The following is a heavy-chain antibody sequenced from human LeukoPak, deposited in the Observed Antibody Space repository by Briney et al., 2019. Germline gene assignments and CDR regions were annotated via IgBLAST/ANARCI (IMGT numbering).Heavy chain of an antibody. CDR2: IYYSGST. CDR1: SGSVSNSHYY. CDR3: AGSIAARPLDY. D-gene: IGHD6-6*01. V-gene: IGHV4-39*01. J-gene: IGHJ4*02. Sequence: SETLSLTCTVSSGSVSNSHYYWGWIRQPPGKGLEWIGSIYYSGSTYYNPSLKSRVTISVDTSKNQFSLKLSSVTAADTAVYYCAGSIAARPLDYWGQGTLVTVSS.